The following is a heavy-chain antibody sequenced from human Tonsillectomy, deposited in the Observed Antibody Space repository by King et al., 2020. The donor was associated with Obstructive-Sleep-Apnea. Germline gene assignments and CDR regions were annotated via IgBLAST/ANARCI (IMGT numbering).Heavy chain of an antibody. J-gene: IGHJ5*02. CDR1: GGSFSDYY. D-gene: IGHD6-13*01. CDR2: INPSGNT. CDR3: ARGSGATAVNWFDP. Sequence: VQLQQWGAGLLKASETLSITCAVYGGSFSDYYWSWIRQPPGKGLEWIGEINPSGNTHYNPSLTSRVTISIDTSNNQFSLKLSSVTAADTAVYYCARGSGATAVNWFDPWGQGTLVTVSS. V-gene: IGHV4-34*01.